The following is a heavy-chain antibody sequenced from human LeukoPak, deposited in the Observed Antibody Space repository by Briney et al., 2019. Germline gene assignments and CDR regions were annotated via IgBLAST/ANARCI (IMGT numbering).Heavy chain of an antibody. J-gene: IGHJ3*02. CDR3: ARGAYLSYSDSSAYPTFDI. V-gene: IGHV3-74*01. Sequence: GGSLRLSCEASGFTFSNYWMHWVRQTPGKGLVWVSRINFDGSTTYYAGSVQGRCIISRDNAKNTLYLQMDSLRAEDTAVYYCARGAYLSYSDSSAYPTFDIWGQGTMVTVSS. D-gene: IGHD3-22*01. CDR1: GFTFSNYW. CDR2: INFDGSTT.